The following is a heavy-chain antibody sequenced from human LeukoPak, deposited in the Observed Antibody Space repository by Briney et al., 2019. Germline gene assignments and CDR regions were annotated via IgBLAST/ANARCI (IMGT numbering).Heavy chain of an antibody. CDR2: IYHSGST. V-gene: IGHV4-30-2*01. D-gene: IGHD6-19*01. CDR3: ARVDSSGWYYFDY. J-gene: IGHJ4*02. CDR1: GGSISSGGYS. Sequence: SHTLSLTCAVSGGSISSGGYSWSWIRQPPGKGLEWIGYIYHSGSTYYDPSLKSRVTISVDRSKYQFSLKLSSVTAADTAVYYCARVDSSGWYYFDYWGQGTLVTVSS.